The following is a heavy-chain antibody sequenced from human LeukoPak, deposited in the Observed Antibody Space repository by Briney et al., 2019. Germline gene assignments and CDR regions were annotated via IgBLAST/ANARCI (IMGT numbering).Heavy chain of an antibody. CDR3: ARVTGYMIEDYFDY. J-gene: IGHJ4*02. CDR2: INHSGST. D-gene: IGHD3-16*01. Sequence: ASETLSLTCAVYGGSFSGYYWSWIRQPPGKGLEWIGEINHSGSTNYNPSLKSRVTISVHTSKNQFSLKLRSVTAADTAVYYCARVTGYMIEDYFDYWGQGTLVSVSS. V-gene: IGHV4-34*01. CDR1: GGSFSGYY.